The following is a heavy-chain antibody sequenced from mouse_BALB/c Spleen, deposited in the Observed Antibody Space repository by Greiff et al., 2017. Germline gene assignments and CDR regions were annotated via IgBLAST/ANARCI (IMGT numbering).Heavy chain of an antibody. V-gene: IGHV5-9-4*01. CDR3: ARGDSSGSAWFAY. Sequence: EVQLQESGGGLVKPGGSLKLSCAASGFTFSSYAMSWVRQSPEKRLEWVAEISSGGSYTYYPDTVTGRFTISRDNAKNTLYLEMSSLRSEDTAMYYCARGDSSGSAWFAYWGQGTLVTVSA. CDR2: ISSGGSYT. J-gene: IGHJ3*01. D-gene: IGHD3-2*01. CDR1: GFTFSSYA.